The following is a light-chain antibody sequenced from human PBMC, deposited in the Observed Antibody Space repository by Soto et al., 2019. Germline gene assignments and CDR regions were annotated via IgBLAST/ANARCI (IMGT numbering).Light chain of an antibody. J-gene: IGLJ1*01. Sequence: QSALTQPASVSGSPGQSITISCTGTSSDVGSYNYVSWYQQHPGKAPKLMIYEVSDRPSGISSRFSGSTSGNTASLTISGLQTEDEADYYCSSYTSSSTLFGTGTKVTVL. CDR3: SSYTSSSTL. CDR2: EVS. V-gene: IGLV2-14*01. CDR1: SSDVGSYNY.